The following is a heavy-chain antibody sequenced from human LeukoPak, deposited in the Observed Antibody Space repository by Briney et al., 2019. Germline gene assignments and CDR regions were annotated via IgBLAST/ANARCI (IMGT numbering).Heavy chain of an antibody. CDR2: IRYDGSNK. V-gene: IGHV3-30*02. J-gene: IGHJ4*02. Sequence: GGSLRLSCAASGFTFSSYGMHWVRQAPGKGLEWVAFIRYDGSNKYYADSVKGRFTISRDNSKNTLYLQMNSLRAEDTAAYYCAKDGGGYCSSTSCYGRGYFDYWGQGTLVTVSS. D-gene: IGHD2-2*01. CDR1: GFTFSSYG. CDR3: AKDGGGYCSSTSCYGRGYFDY.